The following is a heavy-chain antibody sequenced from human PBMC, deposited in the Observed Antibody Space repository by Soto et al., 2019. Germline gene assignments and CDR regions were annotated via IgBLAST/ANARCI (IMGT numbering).Heavy chain of an antibody. CDR1: GYIFTAYG. CDR3: ARELNTESSAYYSFAF. J-gene: IGHJ4*02. V-gene: IGHV1-18*01. Sequence: GASVKVSCKTSGYIFTAYGLAWLRQAPRQRPEWMGWVSTNDDRTNYAQKFQGRVTMTTDRSTTTTSMELRSLRPDDTAVYYCARELNTESSAYYSFAFWGQGTLVTVSS. CDR2: VSTNDDRT. D-gene: IGHD3-22*01.